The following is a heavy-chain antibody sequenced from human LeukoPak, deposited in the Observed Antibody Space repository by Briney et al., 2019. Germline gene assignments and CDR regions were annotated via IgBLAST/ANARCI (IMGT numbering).Heavy chain of an antibody. CDR1: GFTFSSYS. D-gene: IGHD3-22*01. CDR3: ARDYYDSSGYSDWFDP. J-gene: IGHJ5*02. Sequence: GGSLRLSCAASGFTFSSYSMNWVRQAPGKGLEWVSYISSSSSTIYYADSVKGRFTISRDNAKNSLYLQMNSLRAEGTAVYYCARDYYDSSGYSDWFDPWGQGTLVTVSS. CDR2: ISSSSSTI. V-gene: IGHV3-48*01.